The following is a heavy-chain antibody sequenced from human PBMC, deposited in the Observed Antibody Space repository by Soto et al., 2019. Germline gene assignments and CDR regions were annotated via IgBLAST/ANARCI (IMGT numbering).Heavy chain of an antibody. CDR3: ASSYYYDSSGYGSALDY. V-gene: IGHV1-18*04. CDR2: ISAYNGNT. CDR1: GYTFTSYG. Sequence: QVQLVQSGAEVKKPGASVKVSCKASGYTFTSYGISWVRQAPGQGLEWMGWISAYNGNTNYAQKLQGRATMTTDTSTSTAYMELRSLRPDDTAVYYCASSYYYDSSGYGSALDYWGQGTLVTVSS. D-gene: IGHD3-22*01. J-gene: IGHJ4*02.